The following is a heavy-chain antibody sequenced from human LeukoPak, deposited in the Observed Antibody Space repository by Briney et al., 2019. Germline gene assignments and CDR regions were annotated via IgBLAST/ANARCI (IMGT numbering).Heavy chain of an antibody. CDR2: IYHSGST. CDR3: AGDIAAAGTNDY. Sequence: PSQTLSLTCAVSGGSISSSNWWSWVRPPPGKGLEWIGEIYHSGSTNYNPSLKSRVTISVDKSKNQFSLKLSSVTAADTAVYYCAGDIAAAGTNDYWGQGTLVTVSS. V-gene: IGHV4-4*02. CDR1: GGSISSSNW. J-gene: IGHJ4*02. D-gene: IGHD6-13*01.